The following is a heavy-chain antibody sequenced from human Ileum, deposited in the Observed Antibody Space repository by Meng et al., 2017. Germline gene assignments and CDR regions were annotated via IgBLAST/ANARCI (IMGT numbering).Heavy chain of an antibody. J-gene: IGHJ2*01. D-gene: IGHD7-27*01. CDR3: AKSGRNWSFDL. Sequence: GGSLRLSCAASGLTFSIYGLTWVRQAPGKGLEWVATIRDSGDTTVYADSLRGRFTISRDRSTNTLYLQMNSLRAEDTAEYYCAKSGRNWSFDLWGRGTLVTVAS. V-gene: IGHV3-23*01. CDR1: GLTFSIYG. CDR2: IRDSGDTT.